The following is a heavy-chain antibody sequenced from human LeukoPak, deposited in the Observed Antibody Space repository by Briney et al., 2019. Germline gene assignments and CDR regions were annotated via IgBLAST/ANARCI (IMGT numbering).Heavy chain of an antibody. Sequence: PSETLSLTCTVSGGSITSGENYWSWIRQTPGKGPEWIGYIQHSGATYYNPSVHSRITISVDTASNQFSLKLTSVTAADTAVYYCARTHLYYGMDVWGQGTTVTVSS. J-gene: IGHJ6*02. CDR3: ARTHLYYGMDV. CDR2: IQHSGAT. D-gene: IGHD1-7*01. CDR1: GGSITSGENY. V-gene: IGHV4-30-4*01.